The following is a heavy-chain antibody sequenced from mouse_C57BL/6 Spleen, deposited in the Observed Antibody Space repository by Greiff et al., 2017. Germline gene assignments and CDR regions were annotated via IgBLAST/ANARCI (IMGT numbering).Heavy chain of an antibody. J-gene: IGHJ2*01. CDR2: IYPGDGDT. V-gene: IGHV1-82*01. D-gene: IGHD2-3*01. CDR3: ARQDDYFDG. CDR1: GYAFSSSW. Sequence: LVESGPELVKPGASVKISCKASGYAFSSSWMNWVKQRPGKGLEWIGRIYPGDGDTNYTGKFTGKATLTADKSSSTAYMQLSSLTSEDSAVYCCARQDDYFDGWGQGTTLTVSS.